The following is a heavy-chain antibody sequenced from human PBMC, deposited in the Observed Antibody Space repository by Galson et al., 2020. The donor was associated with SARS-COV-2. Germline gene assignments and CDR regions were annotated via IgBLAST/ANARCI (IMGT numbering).Heavy chain of an antibody. CDR1: GFTFSDYY. CDR2: ISSSGSTI. J-gene: IGHJ6*02. Sequence: GESLKISCAASGFTFSDYYMSWIRQAPGKGLEWVSYISSSGSTIYYADSVKGRFTISRDNAKNSLYLQMNSLRAEDTAVYYCARVTGYSGYDFGGFPRYRNYYGMDVWGQGTTVTVSS. CDR3: ARVTGYSGYDFGGFPRYRNYYGMDV. D-gene: IGHD5-12*01. V-gene: IGHV3-11*01.